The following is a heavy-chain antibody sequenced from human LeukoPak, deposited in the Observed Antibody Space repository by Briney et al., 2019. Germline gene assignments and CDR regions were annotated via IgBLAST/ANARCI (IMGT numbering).Heavy chain of an antibody. CDR1: GFTFSSYA. V-gene: IGHV3-30-3*01. J-gene: IGHJ4*02. Sequence: GGSLRLSCAASGFTFSSYAMHWVRQAPGKGLEWVAVISYDGSNKYYADSVKGRFTISRDNSKNTLYLQMNSLRAEDTAVYYCARDQDSYDSSGYHFDYWGQGNLVTVSS. CDR2: ISYDGSNK. D-gene: IGHD3-22*01. CDR3: ARDQDSYDSSGYHFDY.